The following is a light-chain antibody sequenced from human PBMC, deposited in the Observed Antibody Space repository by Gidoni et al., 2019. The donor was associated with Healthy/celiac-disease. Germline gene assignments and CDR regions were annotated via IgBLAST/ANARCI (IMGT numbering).Light chain of an antibody. CDR1: QSISSY. Sequence: DIQMTQSPSSLSASVGDRVTITCRASQSISSYLNWYQQKPGKAPKLLIYAASSLQSGVPSRSSGSGSGTDFTLTISSLQPEDFETYYCQQSYSTPRTFGQGTKVEIK. V-gene: IGKV1-39*01. J-gene: IGKJ1*01. CDR2: AAS. CDR3: QQSYSTPRT.